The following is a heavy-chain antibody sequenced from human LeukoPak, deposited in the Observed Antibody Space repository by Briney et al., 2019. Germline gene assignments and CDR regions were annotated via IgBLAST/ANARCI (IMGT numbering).Heavy chain of an antibody. V-gene: IGHV1-24*01. J-gene: IGHJ5*02. CDR3: ATGQQLVLGFDP. CDR1: GYTLTELS. Sequence: GASVKVSCKVSGYTLTELSMHWVRQAPGKGLEWMGGFDPEDGETIYAQKFQGRVTMTEDTSTDTAYMELSSLRSEDAAVYYCATGQQLVLGFDPWGQGTLVTVSS. D-gene: IGHD6-13*01. CDR2: FDPEDGET.